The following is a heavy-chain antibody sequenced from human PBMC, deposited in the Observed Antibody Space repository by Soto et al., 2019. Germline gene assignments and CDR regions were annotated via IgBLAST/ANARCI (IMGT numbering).Heavy chain of an antibody. CDR3: ARGPSSLTRFDY. Sequence: QVQLVESGGGVVQPGRSLRLSCAAYGFTFSSYAMYWVRQAPGKGLEWVAVISYDGSNKYYADSVKGRFTISRDNSKNTLYLQMNSLRAEDTAVYYCARGPSSLTRFDYWGQGTLVTDSS. D-gene: IGHD2-2*01. V-gene: IGHV3-30-3*01. J-gene: IGHJ4*02. CDR1: GFTFSSYA. CDR2: ISYDGSNK.